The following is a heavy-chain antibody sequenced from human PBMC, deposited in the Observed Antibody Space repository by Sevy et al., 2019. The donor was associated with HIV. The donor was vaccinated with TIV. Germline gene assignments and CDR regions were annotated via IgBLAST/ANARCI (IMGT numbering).Heavy chain of an antibody. J-gene: IGHJ6*02. D-gene: IGHD2-2*02. CDR2: ISSSGSTI. V-gene: IGHV3-11*01. Sequence: GGSLRLSCAASGFTFSDYYMSWIRQAPGKGLEWVSYISSSGSTIYYADPVKGRFIISRDNAKNSRYLQMNSLRAEDTAVYYCARVTTPDCSSTSCYINYYYYGMDVWGQGTTVTVSS. CDR1: GFTFSDYY. CDR3: ARVTTPDCSSTSCYINYYYYGMDV.